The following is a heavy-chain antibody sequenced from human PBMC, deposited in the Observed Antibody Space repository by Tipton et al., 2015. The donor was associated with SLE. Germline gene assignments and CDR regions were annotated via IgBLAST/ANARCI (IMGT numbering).Heavy chain of an antibody. CDR2: IYHSGST. V-gene: IGHV4-38-2*02. J-gene: IGHJ4*02. Sequence: TLSLTCTVSGYSISSGYYWGWIRQPPGKGLEWIGSIYHSGSTYYNPSLKSRVTISVDTSKNQFSLKLSSVTAADTAVYYCARGGFDWGFPYFDYWGQGTLVTVSS. CDR3: ARGGFDWGFPYFDY. D-gene: IGHD3-9*01. CDR1: GYSISSGYY.